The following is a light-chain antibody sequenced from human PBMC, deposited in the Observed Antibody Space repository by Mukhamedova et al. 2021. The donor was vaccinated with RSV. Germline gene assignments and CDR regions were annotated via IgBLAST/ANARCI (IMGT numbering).Light chain of an antibody. CDR1: QSVSSSY. J-gene: IGKJ2*03. CDR3: QQYNNWPPSS. V-gene: IGKV3D-15*01. Sequence: GERATLSCRASQSVSSSYLAWYQQKPGQAPRLLIYGASSRATGIPDRFSGSGSGTEFTLTISSMQSEDFAVYYCQQYNNWPPSSF. CDR2: GAS.